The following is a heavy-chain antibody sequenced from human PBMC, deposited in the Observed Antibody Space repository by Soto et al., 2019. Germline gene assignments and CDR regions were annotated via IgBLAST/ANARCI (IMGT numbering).Heavy chain of an antibody. CDR1: GFTFSSYA. D-gene: IGHD3-22*01. Sequence: GGSLRLSCAASGFTFSSYAMSWVRQAPGKGLEWVSAISGSGGSTYYADSVKGRFTISRDNSKNTLYLQMNSLRAEDTAVYYCAKDLGLIKLAWLLPQDDFDIWGQGTMVTVSS. V-gene: IGHV3-23*01. CDR2: ISGSGGST. CDR3: AKDLGLIKLAWLLPQDDFDI. J-gene: IGHJ3*02.